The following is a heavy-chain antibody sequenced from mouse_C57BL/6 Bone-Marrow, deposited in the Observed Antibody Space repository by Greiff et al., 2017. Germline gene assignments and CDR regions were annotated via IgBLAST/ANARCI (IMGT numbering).Heavy chain of an antibody. CDR3: ARSGPLVRGFDV. V-gene: IGHV1-55*01. Sequence: VQLQQPGAELVKPGASVKMSCKASGYTFTSYWITWVKQRPGQGLEWIGNIYPTSGRTNYNEKFKSKAILTVDTSSNTAYMQLSSLTSEDSAVFYCARSGPLVRGFDVWGQGTTLTVSA. D-gene: IGHD2-14*01. CDR2: IYPTSGRT. CDR1: GYTFTSYW. J-gene: IGHJ2*01.